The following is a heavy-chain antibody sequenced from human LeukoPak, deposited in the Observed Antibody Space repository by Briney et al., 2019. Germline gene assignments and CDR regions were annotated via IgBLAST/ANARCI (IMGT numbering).Heavy chain of an antibody. D-gene: IGHD2-15*01. CDR3: TREDRLDY. V-gene: IGHV3-49*03. J-gene: IGHJ4*02. CDR2: IRSKAYGGTT. CDR1: GFTFGDYT. Sequence: GGSLRLSCTASGFTFGDYTMSWFRQAPGKGLEWVGFIRSKAYGGTTEHAASVKGRFTISRDDSKSIAYLQMNNLKTEDTAVYYCTREDRLDYWGQGTLVTVSS.